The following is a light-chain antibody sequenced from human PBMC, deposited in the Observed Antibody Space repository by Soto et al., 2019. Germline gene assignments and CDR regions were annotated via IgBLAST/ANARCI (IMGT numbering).Light chain of an antibody. CDR3: QQYGSSPLT. J-gene: IGKJ4*01. CDR1: QSVSSNF. Sequence: ETVLTQSPGTLSLSPGERATLSCRASQSVSSNFLAWYQQKPGQAPRLLIYGASSRATGIPDRFGGSGSGTDFTLTISRLEPEDFAVYYCQQYGSSPLTFGGGTKVEMK. CDR2: GAS. V-gene: IGKV3-20*01.